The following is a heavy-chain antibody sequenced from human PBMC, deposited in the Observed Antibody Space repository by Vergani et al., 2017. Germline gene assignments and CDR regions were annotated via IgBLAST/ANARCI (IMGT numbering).Heavy chain of an antibody. D-gene: IGHD3-22*01. CDR2: ISSSSSYI. CDR1: GFTFSSYS. CDR3: AKAMYYYDSSGYYDHNFDY. V-gene: IGHV3-21*04. J-gene: IGHJ4*02. Sequence: EVQLVESGGGLVKPGGSLRLSCAASGFTFSSYSMNWVRQAPGKGLEWVSSISSSSSYIHYSDSLKGRFTISRDNSKNTLYLQMNSLRAEDTAVYYCAKAMYYYDSSGYYDHNFDYWGQGTLVTVSS.